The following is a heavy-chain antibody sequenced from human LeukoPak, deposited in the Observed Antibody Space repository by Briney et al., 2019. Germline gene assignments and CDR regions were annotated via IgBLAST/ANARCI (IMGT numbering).Heavy chain of an antibody. CDR1: GFTFRTQD. Sequence: GGSLRLSCAASGFTFRTQDMHWVRQVTGKSLEWSAAIATGGDTYFAGSVKGRFTISRENAKNSLYLQMNSLRVGDTAVYYCIRGGDGFDPWGQGTLVTVSS. D-gene: IGHD3-16*01. J-gene: IGHJ5*02. V-gene: IGHV3-13*01. CDR3: IRGGDGFDP. CDR2: IATGGDT.